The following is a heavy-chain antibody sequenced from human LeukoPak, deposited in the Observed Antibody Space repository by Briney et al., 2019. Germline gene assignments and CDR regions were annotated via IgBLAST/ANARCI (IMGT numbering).Heavy chain of an antibody. J-gene: IGHJ3*02. V-gene: IGHV3-74*01. CDR2: IKSDGSST. Sequence: GGSLRLSCVASGFPFSTYWMYWVRQAPGKGLVWVSRIKSDGSSTSYADSVKGRFTISRDNAKNTLYLQMNSLRAEDTAMYYCTPLYPTGFDIWGKGKMVTVSS. CDR1: GFPFSTYW. D-gene: IGHD1-14*01. CDR3: TPLYPTGFDI.